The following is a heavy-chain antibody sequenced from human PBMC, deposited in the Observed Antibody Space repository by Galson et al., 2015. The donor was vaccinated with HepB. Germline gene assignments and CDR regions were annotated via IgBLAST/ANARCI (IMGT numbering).Heavy chain of an antibody. CDR2: INPSGGST. CDR3: ARDSYYYDSSGYSFQGRSGDDAFDI. V-gene: IGHV1-46*04. Sequence: SVKVSCKASGGTFSSYTISWVRQAPGQGLEWMGIINPSGGSTSYAQKLQGRVTMTRDTSTSTVYMELSSLRSEDTAVYYCARDSYYYDSSGYSFQGRSGDDAFDIWGQGTMVTVSS. D-gene: IGHD3-22*01. J-gene: IGHJ3*02. CDR1: GGTFSSYT.